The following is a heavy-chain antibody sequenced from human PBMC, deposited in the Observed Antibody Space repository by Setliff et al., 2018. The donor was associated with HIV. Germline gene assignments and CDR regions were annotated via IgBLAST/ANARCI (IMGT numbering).Heavy chain of an antibody. CDR3: ARPRGNDYAGSGFDN. CDR2: IYPGDSDT. CDR1: GYSFSSNW. J-gene: IGHJ4*02. V-gene: IGHV5-51*01. D-gene: IGHD2-2*01. Sequence: PGESLKISCQSSGYSFSSNWIAWVRQMPGEGLEWMGIIYPGDSDTRYSPSFQGQVTISADKSISTAYLQWSSLKASDSAMYYCARPRGNDYAGSGFDNWGQGTLVTVSS.